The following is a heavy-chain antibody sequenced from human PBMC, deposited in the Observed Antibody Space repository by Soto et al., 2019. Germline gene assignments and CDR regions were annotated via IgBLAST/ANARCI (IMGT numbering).Heavy chain of an antibody. Sequence: ASVKVSCKASGYTFTSYGISWVRQAPGQGLEWMGWISAYNGNTNYAQKLQGRVTMTTDTSTSTAYMELRSLRSDDTAVYYCARELLWFGESNAFDIWGQGTMVTVSS. CDR2: ISAYNGNT. CDR3: ARELLWFGESNAFDI. D-gene: IGHD3-10*01. V-gene: IGHV1-18*01. J-gene: IGHJ3*02. CDR1: GYTFTSYG.